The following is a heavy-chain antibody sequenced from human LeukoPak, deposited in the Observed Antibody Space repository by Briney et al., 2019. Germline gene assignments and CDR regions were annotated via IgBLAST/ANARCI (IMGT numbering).Heavy chain of an antibody. CDR3: ARVGTVNYYYGMDV. J-gene: IGHJ6*04. Sequence: SETVSLTCTVSGYSITSGYFWGWIRQPPGKGLEWIGRIYHSGSTNYNLSLKSRVTISVDTSKNQISLKLNSVTAADTAVYYCARVGTVNYYYGMDVWGKGTTVTVSS. CDR1: GYSITSGYF. D-gene: IGHD4-17*01. CDR2: IYHSGST. V-gene: IGHV4-38-2*02.